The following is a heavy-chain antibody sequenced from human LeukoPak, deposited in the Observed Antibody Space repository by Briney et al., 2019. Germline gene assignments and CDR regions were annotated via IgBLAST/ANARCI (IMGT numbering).Heavy chain of an antibody. J-gene: IGHJ4*02. CDR3: ARGDCSGGSCQPDY. D-gene: IGHD2-15*01. V-gene: IGHV1-8*01. Sequence: ASVKVSCKASGYTFTSYDINWVRQATGQGLEWMGWMNPNSGNTGYAQKFQGRVTMTRNTSISTAYMELSSLRSEDTAMYYCARGDCSGGSCQPDYWGQGTLVTVSS. CDR1: GYTFTSYD. CDR2: MNPNSGNT.